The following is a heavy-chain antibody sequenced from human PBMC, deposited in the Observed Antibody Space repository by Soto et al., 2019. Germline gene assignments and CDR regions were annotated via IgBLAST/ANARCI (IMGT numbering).Heavy chain of an antibody. Sequence: EVQLLESGGGLVQHGGSLRLSCAASGFTFSSYAMSWVRQAPGKGLEWVSAISGSGGNTYYADSVKGRFTSYRDNSKKTLYLQINSLRAEDTVVYYCAKVWAPYDIFTCPSYFDYWGQGTLVTVSS. CDR2: ISGSGGNT. D-gene: IGHD3-9*01. CDR1: GFTFSSYA. V-gene: IGHV3-23*01. CDR3: AKVWAPYDIFTCPSYFDY. J-gene: IGHJ4*02.